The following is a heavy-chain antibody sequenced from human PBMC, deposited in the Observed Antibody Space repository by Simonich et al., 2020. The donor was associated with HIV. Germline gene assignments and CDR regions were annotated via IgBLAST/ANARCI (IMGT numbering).Heavy chain of an antibody. CDR1: GGSIHNYF. CDR3: ARGGRHFDY. J-gene: IGHJ4*02. V-gene: IGHV4-59*12. CDR2: SSNRART. Sequence: QVQLPESGPGLVKPSETLSLTCIVSGGSIHNYFWSWIRQPPGRGLEWVGYSSNRARTNYNPSLRSRVTISVDTSKNQFSLKWNSVTAADTAVYYCARGGRHFDYWGQGTLVTVSS.